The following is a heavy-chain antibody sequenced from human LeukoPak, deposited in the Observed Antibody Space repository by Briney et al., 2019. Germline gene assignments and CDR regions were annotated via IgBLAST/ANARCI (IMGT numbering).Heavy chain of an antibody. CDR3: ATMRLDFWSGYYVRGYYLDY. CDR1: GFSLSDYW. Sequence: GGSLRLTCAASGFSLSDYWMGWVRQAPGKGLEWVANIKEYGTEEYYVDSVKGRFTICRDNAKSSLSLQMTSLRAEEAAVYYCATMRLDFWSGYYVRGYYLDYWGQGTLVTVSS. CDR2: IKEYGTEE. V-gene: IGHV3-7*01. D-gene: IGHD3-3*01. J-gene: IGHJ4*02.